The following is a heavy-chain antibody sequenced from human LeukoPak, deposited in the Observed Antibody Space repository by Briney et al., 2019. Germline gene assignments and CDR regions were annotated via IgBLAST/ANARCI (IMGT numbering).Heavy chain of an antibody. V-gene: IGHV4-59*08. CDR2: IYYSGST. Sequence: PSETLSLTCTVSGGSISSYYWSWLRQPPGKGLEWIGYIYYSGSTNYNPSLKSRVTISADTSKNQFSLKLSSVTAADTAVYYCAGQVTMVRGVRNFDYWGQGTLVTVSS. D-gene: IGHD3-10*01. J-gene: IGHJ4*02. CDR1: GGSISSYY. CDR3: AGQVTMVRGVRNFDY.